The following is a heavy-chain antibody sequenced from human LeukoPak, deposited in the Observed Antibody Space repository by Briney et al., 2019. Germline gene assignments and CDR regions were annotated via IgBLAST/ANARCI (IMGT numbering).Heavy chain of an antibody. V-gene: IGHV1-18*01. Sequence: ASVKVSCKASGYTFTSYGISWVRQAPGQGLEWMGWISAYNGNTNYAQKLQGGVTMTTDTSTSTAYMELRSLRSDDTAVYYCARARSFAWFGELLIPSPFDYWGQGTLVTVSS. CDR1: GYTFTSYG. D-gene: IGHD3-10*01. CDR3: ARARSFAWFGELLIPSPFDY. CDR2: ISAYNGNT. J-gene: IGHJ4*02.